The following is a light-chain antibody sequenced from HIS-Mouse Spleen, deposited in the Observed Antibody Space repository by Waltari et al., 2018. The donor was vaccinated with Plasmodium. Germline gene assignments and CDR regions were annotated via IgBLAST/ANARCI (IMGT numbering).Light chain of an antibody. CDR3: QQYNNWSFT. J-gene: IGKJ3*01. Sequence: EIVMTQSPATLSVSPGERATLSCRASQSVSSNLAWYQQKPGQAPRLLSYGASTRATGIPARFSGSGSVTECTRTISSLQSEDFAVYYCQQYNNWSFTFGPGTKVDIK. V-gene: IGKV3-15*01. CDR2: GAS. CDR1: QSVSSN.